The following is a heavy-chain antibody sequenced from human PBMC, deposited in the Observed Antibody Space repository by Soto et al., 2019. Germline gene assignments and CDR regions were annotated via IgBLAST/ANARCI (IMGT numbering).Heavy chain of an antibody. CDR1: GGSFSGYY. V-gene: IGHV4-34*01. J-gene: IGHJ5*02. D-gene: IGHD2-2*01. CDR3: EGGSSLETIIVVQAARYNWFDP. Sequence: QVQLQQWGAGLLKPSETLSLTCAVYGGSFSGYYWSWIRQPPGKGLEWIGEINHSGSTNYNPSLKSRVTISVDTSKNQFSLKLSSVTAADTAVYYCEGGSSLETIIVVQAARYNWFDPWGQGTLVTVSS. CDR2: INHSGST.